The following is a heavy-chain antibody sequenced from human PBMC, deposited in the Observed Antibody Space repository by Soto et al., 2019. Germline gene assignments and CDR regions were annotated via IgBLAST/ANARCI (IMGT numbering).Heavy chain of an antibody. V-gene: IGHV1-69*01. Sequence: QVQLVQSGAEVKKPGSSVKVSCKASGGTFSSYAISWVRQAPGQGLEWMGGIIPIFGTANYAQKFQGRVTSTADESTSKAYMELSSLRSEDTAVYYCASLAAPSYHYYYGMDVWGQGTTVTVSS. CDR1: GGTFSSYA. D-gene: IGHD6-13*01. J-gene: IGHJ6*02. CDR2: IIPIFGTA. CDR3: ASLAAPSYHYYYGMDV.